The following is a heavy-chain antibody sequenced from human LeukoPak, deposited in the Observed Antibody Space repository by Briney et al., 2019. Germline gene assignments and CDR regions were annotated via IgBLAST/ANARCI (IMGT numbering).Heavy chain of an antibody. CDR1: GYTFTDYY. V-gene: IGHV1-46*01. J-gene: IGHJ6*03. Sequence: ASVKVSCKASGYTFTDYYMHWVRQAPGQGLEWMGIINPSGGSTSYAEKFQGRVTMTRDMSTSTVFMELSSLRSEDTAVYYCARGNAISMIRGLYYMDVWGKGTTVTVSS. D-gene: IGHD3-10*01. CDR2: INPSGGST. CDR3: ARGNAISMIRGLYYMDV.